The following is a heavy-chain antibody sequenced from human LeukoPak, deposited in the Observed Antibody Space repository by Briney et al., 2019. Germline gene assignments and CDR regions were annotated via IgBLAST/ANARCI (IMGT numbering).Heavy chain of an antibody. CDR1: GFIFSSYS. V-gene: IGHV3-48*04. J-gene: IGHJ6*02. CDR3: ARGGDYYDSSGYSISAPPDYYYGMDV. Sequence: HPGGSLRLSCAGSGFIFSSYSMNWVRQAPGKGLEWVSYISSSSSTIYYADSVKGRFTISRDNAKNSLYLQMNSLRAEDTAVYYCARGGDYYDSSGYSISAPPDYYYGMDVWGQGTTVTVSS. CDR2: ISSSSSTI. D-gene: IGHD3-22*01.